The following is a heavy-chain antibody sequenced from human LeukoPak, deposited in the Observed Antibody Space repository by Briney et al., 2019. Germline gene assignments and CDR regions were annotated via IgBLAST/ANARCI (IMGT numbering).Heavy chain of an antibody. CDR3: ARVMFPSGWYSPLGD. Sequence: GGFLRLSCAASGFTFSDYDMHWVRQATGKGLEWVSGIGKGGDTYYADSVKGRFIISRDNAKNSVYLQMNSLRAGDTALYYCARVMFPSGWYSPLGDWGQGTLVAVSS. CDR1: GFTFSDYD. CDR2: IGKGGDT. D-gene: IGHD6-19*01. J-gene: IGHJ4*02. V-gene: IGHV3-13*04.